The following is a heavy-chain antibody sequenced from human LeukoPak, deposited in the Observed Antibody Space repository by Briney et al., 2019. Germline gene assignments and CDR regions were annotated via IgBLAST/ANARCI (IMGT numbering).Heavy chain of an antibody. V-gene: IGHV1-2*02. Sequence: ASVKVSCKASGYTFTGYYMHWVRQAPGQGLEWMGWINPNSGGTNYAQMFQGRVTMTRDTSISTAYMELSRLRSDDTAVYYCARDRRYNYDFWSGPDAFDIWGQGTMVTVSS. D-gene: IGHD3-3*01. CDR2: INPNSGGT. CDR3: ARDRRYNYDFWSGPDAFDI. CDR1: GYTFTGYY. J-gene: IGHJ3*02.